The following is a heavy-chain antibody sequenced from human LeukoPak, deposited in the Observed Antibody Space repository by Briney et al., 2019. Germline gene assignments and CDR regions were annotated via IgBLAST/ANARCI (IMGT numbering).Heavy chain of an antibody. V-gene: IGHV1-8*01. CDR1: GHTFTSYD. J-gene: IGHJ4*02. D-gene: IGHD2-2*01. CDR2: MNPNSGNT. Sequence: ASVKVSCKASGHTFTSYDTNWVRQATGQGLEWMGWMNPNSGNTGYAQKFQGRVTMTTDTATSTAYMELRSLRSDDTAVYYCARDLLVVPARGDYWGQGTLVTVSS. CDR3: ARDLLVVPARGDY.